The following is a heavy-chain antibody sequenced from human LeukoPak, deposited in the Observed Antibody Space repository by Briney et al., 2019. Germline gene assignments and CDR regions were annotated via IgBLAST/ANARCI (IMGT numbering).Heavy chain of an antibody. V-gene: IGHV3-43*02. CDR3: AKIFPPSYYYDSSGYYDPFDY. CDR1: GFTFDDYA. J-gene: IGHJ4*02. Sequence: GGSLRLSCAASGFTFDDYAMHWVRQAPGKGLEWVYLISGDGGSTYYADSVKGRFTISRDNSKNSLYLQMNSLRTEDTALYYCAKIFPPSYYYDSSGYYDPFDYWGQGTLVTVSS. CDR2: ISGDGGST. D-gene: IGHD3-22*01.